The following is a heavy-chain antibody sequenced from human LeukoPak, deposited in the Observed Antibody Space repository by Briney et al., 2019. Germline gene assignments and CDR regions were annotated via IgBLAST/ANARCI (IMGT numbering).Heavy chain of an antibody. CDR1: GYTFTSYG. Sequence: GASVKVSCKASGYTFTSYGISWVRQAPGQGLEWMGWISAYSGNTNYAQKVQGRVTVTTDTLTSTAYMELRSLRSDDTAVYYCASSLGTRGYYYGMDVWGQGTTVTVSS. D-gene: IGHD6-13*01. CDR2: ISAYSGNT. CDR3: ASSLGTRGYYYGMDV. V-gene: IGHV1-18*01. J-gene: IGHJ6*02.